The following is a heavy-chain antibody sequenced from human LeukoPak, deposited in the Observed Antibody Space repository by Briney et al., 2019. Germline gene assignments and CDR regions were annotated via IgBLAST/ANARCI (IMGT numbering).Heavy chain of an antibody. J-gene: IGHJ4*02. V-gene: IGHV3-11*01. Sequence: PGGSLRLSCAASGFIFSDYYMGWVRQAPRKGLEWVSYISNKGSSSTTYYADSVKGRFTISRDDAQNSLYLQMNSLRADDTAVYYCAKDILAAGLFFDYWGQGILVTVSS. CDR1: GFIFSDYY. D-gene: IGHD6-13*01. CDR2: ISNKGSSSTT. CDR3: AKDILAAGLFFDY.